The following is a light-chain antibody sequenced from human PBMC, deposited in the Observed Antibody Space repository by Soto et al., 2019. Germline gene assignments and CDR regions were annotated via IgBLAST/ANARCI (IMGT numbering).Light chain of an antibody. CDR3: QSYDSSLSVDVV. Sequence: QAVLTQSPSASASLGASVRLTCTLGGRHSNYAIAWHQQQPQKGPRYLMTLNADGSHSKGDGIPDRFSGSSSGAERYLTISSLQSEDEADYYCQSYDSSLSVDVVFGGGTKLTVL. CDR2: LNADGSH. V-gene: IGLV4-69*01. CDR1: GRHSNYA. J-gene: IGLJ2*01.